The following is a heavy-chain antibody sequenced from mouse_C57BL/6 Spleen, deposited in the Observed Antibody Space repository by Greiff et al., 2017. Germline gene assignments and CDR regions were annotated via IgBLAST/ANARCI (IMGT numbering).Heavy chain of an antibody. J-gene: IGHJ4*01. Sequence: VKLVESGAELVRPGASVTLSCKASGYTFTDYEMHWVKQTPVHGLEWIGAIDPETGGTAYNQKFKGKAILTADKSSSTAYMELRSLTSEDSAVYYCTRGHDYHYAMDYWGQGTSVTVSS. CDR3: TRGHDYHYAMDY. V-gene: IGHV1-15*01. D-gene: IGHD2-4*01. CDR2: IDPETGGT. CDR1: GYTFTDYE.